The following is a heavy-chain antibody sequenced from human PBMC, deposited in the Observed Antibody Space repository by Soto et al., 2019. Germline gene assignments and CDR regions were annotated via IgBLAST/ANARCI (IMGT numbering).Heavy chain of an antibody. V-gene: IGHV4-59*01. J-gene: IGHJ5*02. Sequence: QVQLQESGPGLVKPSETLSLTCTVSGGSISSYYWSWIRQPPGKGLEWIGYIYYTGTTNYNPSLXXXXXXXXXXXXXXXXXXXXXXXXXXXXXXXXXXXXXXXXXXXFDPWGQGTLVTVSS. CDR2: IYYTGTT. CDR3: XXXXXXXXXXXFDP. CDR1: GGSISSYY.